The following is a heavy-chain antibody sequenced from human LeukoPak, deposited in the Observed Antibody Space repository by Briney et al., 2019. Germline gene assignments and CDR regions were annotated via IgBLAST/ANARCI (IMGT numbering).Heavy chain of an antibody. CDR3: ARGEAGT. V-gene: IGHV4-34*01. J-gene: IGHJ5*02. D-gene: IGHD3-10*01. CDR2: INDSGST. CDR1: GGSFSGYY. Sequence: PSETLSLTCAVYGGSFSGYYWSWIRQPPGKGLEWIGEINDSGSTNYNPSLKSRVTISVDTSKNQFSLKLSSVTAADTAVYYCARGEAGTWGQGTLVTVSS.